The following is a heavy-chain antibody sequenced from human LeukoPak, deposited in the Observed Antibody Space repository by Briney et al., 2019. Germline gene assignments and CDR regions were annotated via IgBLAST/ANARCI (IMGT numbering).Heavy chain of an antibody. V-gene: IGHV3-53*01. CDR1: GFTVSSSY. CDR2: IYGGGSA. Sequence: PGGSLRLSCAASGFTVSSSYMSWVRQAPGKGPDWVSIIYGGGSAYYADSVKGRFTISRDNSKNTLYLQMDRLRVEDTAVYYCARKSDSLMLRGGDCWGQGTLVTVSS. CDR3: ARKSDSLMLRGGDC. D-gene: IGHD3-10*01. J-gene: IGHJ4*02.